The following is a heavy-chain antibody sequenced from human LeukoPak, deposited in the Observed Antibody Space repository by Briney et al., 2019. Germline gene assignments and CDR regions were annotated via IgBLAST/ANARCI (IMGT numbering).Heavy chain of an antibody. J-gene: IGHJ4*02. CDR2: ISWNSGSI. D-gene: IGHD2-15*01. CDR3: ARDPYCSGGSCYSEFRGWFQFDY. Sequence: PGRSLRLSCAASGFTFDDYAMHWVRQAPGKGLEWVSGISWNSGSIGYADSVKGRFTISRDNSKNTLYLQMNSLRAEDTAVYYCARDPYCSGGSCYSEFRGWFQFDYWGQGTLVTVSS. CDR1: GFTFDDYA. V-gene: IGHV3-9*01.